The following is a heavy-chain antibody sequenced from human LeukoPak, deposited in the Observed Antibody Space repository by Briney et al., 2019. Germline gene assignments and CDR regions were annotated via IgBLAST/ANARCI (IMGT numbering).Heavy chain of an antibody. CDR1: GFSFNSYW. V-gene: IGHV3-74*01. Sequence: GGPLRLSCAVSGFSFNSYWMHWVRQAPGKGLVWVSRINSDGSSTSYADSVKGRFTISRDNAKSTLYLQMNSLRAEDTAVYYCARDRGLFFDCWGQGTLVTVSS. CDR2: INSDGSST. CDR3: ARDRGLFFDC. D-gene: IGHD3/OR15-3a*01. J-gene: IGHJ4*02.